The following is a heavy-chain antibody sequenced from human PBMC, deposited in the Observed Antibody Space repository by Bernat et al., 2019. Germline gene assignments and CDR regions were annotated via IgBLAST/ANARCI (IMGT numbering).Heavy chain of an antibody. V-gene: IGHV3-7*01. CDR1: GFTFSSYW. CDR2: IKQDGSEK. Sequence: EVQLVESGGGLVQPGGSLRLSCAASGFTFSSYWMSWVRQAPGKGLEWVANIKQDGSEKYYVDSVKGRFTISRDNAKNSLYLQMNSLRAEDTAVHYCARDGGYDYVWGSYRWGGKIDYWGQGTLVTVSS. D-gene: IGHD3-16*02. CDR3: ARDGGYDYVWGSYRWGGKIDY. J-gene: IGHJ4*02.